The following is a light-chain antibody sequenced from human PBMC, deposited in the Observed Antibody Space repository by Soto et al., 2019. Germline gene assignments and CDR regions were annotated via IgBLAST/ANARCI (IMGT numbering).Light chain of an antibody. J-gene: IGKJ1*01. Sequence: DIQITQSPSTLSATAGDRVTITCRASQSISSWLAWYQHKPGKAPKLLIYDASNLDGGVPSRFSGSGSGTEFSLTISNLQPDDCATYYCQQYGSSPTFGQGTKVDIK. CDR3: QQYGSSPT. CDR1: QSISSW. CDR2: DAS. V-gene: IGKV1-5*01.